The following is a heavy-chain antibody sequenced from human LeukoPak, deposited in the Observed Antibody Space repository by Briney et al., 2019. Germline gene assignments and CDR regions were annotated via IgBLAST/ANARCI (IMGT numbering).Heavy chain of an antibody. CDR3: ARGSSGSWPHFDY. CDR2: IIPFFGTV. Sequence: GGSVKVSCKASGGTFSNYAISWGRQAPGQGVEWMGGIIPFFGTVDYAQKFQGRVTTTTDESTSTAYVEMSSLRSADTAVYYCARGSSGSWPHFDYWGHGTLFTVSS. CDR1: GGTFSNYA. V-gene: IGHV1-69*05. D-gene: IGHD6-25*01. J-gene: IGHJ4*01.